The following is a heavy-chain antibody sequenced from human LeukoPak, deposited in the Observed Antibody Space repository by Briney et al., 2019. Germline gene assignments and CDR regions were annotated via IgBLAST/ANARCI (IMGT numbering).Heavy chain of an antibody. CDR2: IWYDGSNK. D-gene: IGHD3-22*01. CDR1: GFTFSSYG. CDR3: ARDYYESSGYPPEPYDN. J-gene: IGHJ4*02. V-gene: IGHV3-33*01. Sequence: GGSLRLSCAASGFTFSSYGMHWVRQAPGKGLEWVAVIWYDGSNKYYADSVKGRFTISRDNSKNTLYLQMNSLRTEDTAVYYCARDYYESSGYPPEPYDNWGQGTLVTVSS.